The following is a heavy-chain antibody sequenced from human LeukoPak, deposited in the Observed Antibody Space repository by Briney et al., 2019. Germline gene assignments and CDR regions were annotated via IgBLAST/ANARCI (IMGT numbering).Heavy chain of an antibody. V-gene: IGHV3-9*03. Sequence: PGGPLTLSCAASGFPFDDYAMHWVRQAPGKGLEVVSGISWNSGSIGYADSVKGRFTISRENAKNSLYLQMNSLGAEDMALYYCAKGSGSYQPYEFDYWGQGTLVTVSS. J-gene: IGHJ4*02. CDR3: AKGSGSYQPYEFDY. D-gene: IGHD3-10*01. CDR2: ISWNSGSI. CDR1: GFPFDDYA.